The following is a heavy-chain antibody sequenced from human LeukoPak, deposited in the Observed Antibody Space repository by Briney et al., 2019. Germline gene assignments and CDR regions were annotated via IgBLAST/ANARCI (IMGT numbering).Heavy chain of an antibody. CDR3: ARGLTTWVYYFDY. J-gene: IGHJ4*02. V-gene: IGHV4-59*01. CDR2: IYYSGST. D-gene: IGHD4-11*01. Sequence: PSETLSLTCTVSGGSISSYYWSWIRQPPGKGLEWIGYIYYSGSTNYNPSLKSRVTISVDTSKNQFSLKLSSVTAADTAVYYCARGLTTWVYYFDYWGQGTLVTVSS. CDR1: GGSISSYY.